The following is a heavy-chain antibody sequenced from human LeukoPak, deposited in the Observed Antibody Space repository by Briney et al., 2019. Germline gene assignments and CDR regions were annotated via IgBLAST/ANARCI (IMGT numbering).Heavy chain of an antibody. Sequence: PSETLSLTCAVYGGSFSGYYCSWIRQPPGKRLEWIGRINHGGSTNYNPSLKSRVTLSEDTPKNQFSLKLSSVTAADTAVYYCARGTYDTSGYYFYFDYWGQGILVTVSS. D-gene: IGHD3-22*01. V-gene: IGHV4-34*01. CDR2: INHGGST. J-gene: IGHJ4*02. CDR1: GGSFSGYY. CDR3: ARGTYDTSGYYFYFDY.